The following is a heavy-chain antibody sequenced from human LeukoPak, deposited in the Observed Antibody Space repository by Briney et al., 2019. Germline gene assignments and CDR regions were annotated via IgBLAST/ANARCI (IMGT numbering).Heavy chain of an antibody. CDR2: INPNSGGT. CDR3: ARVRRGYSGYDFFDY. D-gene: IGHD5-12*01. Sequence: ASVKVSCKASGYTFTSYGISWVRQAPGQGLEWMGWINPNSGGTNYAQKFQGRVTMTRDTSISTAYMELSRLRSDDTAVYYCARVRRGYSGYDFFDYWGQGTLVTVSS. V-gene: IGHV1-2*02. J-gene: IGHJ4*02. CDR1: GYTFTSYG.